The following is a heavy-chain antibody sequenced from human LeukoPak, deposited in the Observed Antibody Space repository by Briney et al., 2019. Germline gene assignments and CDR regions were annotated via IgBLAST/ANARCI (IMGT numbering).Heavy chain of an antibody. D-gene: IGHD2-15*01. Sequence: SGGSLRLSCAASGFTFSSYWMSWVRQAPGKGLEWVANIKQDGSEKYYVDSVKGRFTISRDNAKNSLYLQMNSLRAEDTAGYYCARGRYCSGGSCYWAFDYRGQGTLVTVSS. CDR3: ARGRYCSGGSCYWAFDY. CDR1: GFTFSSYW. V-gene: IGHV3-7*01. CDR2: IKQDGSEK. J-gene: IGHJ4*02.